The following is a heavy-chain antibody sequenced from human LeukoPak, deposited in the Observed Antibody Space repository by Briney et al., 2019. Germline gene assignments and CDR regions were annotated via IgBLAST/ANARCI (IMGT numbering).Heavy chain of an antibody. V-gene: IGHV1-69*05. CDR3: ARDTPYYDSSGYPY. D-gene: IGHD3-22*01. CDR2: IIPIFGTA. Sequence: SVKVSCKASGGTFSSYAISWVRQAPGQGLEWIGRIIPIFGTANYAQKFQGRVTITTDESTSTAYMELSSLRSEDTAVYYCARDTPYYDSSGYPYWGQGTLVTVSS. CDR1: GGTFSSYA. J-gene: IGHJ4*02.